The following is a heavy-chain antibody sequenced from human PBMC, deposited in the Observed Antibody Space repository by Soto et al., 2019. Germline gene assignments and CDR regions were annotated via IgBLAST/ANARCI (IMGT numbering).Heavy chain of an antibody. V-gene: IGHV3-33*01. CDR3: ARDVGWAFDY. J-gene: IGHJ4*02. D-gene: IGHD6-19*01. CDR2: IWYDGSNK. CDR1: GFTFSNYG. Sequence: PGGSLRLSCAASGFTFSNYGMHWVRQAPGKGLEWVAVIWYDGSNKYYAESVKGRFTISRDSSKNTLYLQMNSLRAEDTAVYYCARDVGWAFDYWGQGTLVTVSS.